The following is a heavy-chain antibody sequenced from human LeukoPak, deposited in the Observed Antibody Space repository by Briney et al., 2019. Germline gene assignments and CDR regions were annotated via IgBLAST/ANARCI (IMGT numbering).Heavy chain of an antibody. J-gene: IGHJ4*02. V-gene: IGHV4-59*01. CDR3: ARGNYYGSGSYNPRTDY. CDR1: GGSISSYY. D-gene: IGHD3-10*01. CDR2: IYYSGST. Sequence: SETLSLTCTVSGGSISSYYWSWIRQPPGKGLEWIGYIYYSGSTNYNPSLKSRVTISVDTSKNQFSLKLSSVTAEDTAVYYCARGNYYGSGSYNPRTDYWGQGTLVTVSS.